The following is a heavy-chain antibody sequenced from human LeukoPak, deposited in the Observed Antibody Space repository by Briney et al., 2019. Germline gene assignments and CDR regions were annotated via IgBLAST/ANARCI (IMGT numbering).Heavy chain of an antibody. CDR3: ATVIQSCDGSGYYYFSFEN. Sequence: PGGSLRLSCAASGFTFSSAWMSWVRQAPGKGLEWVGRIKSKADGGTADYAAPVKGRFTISRDDSKTTVYLQMSSLKSEDTAVYYCATVIQSCDGSGYYYFSFENWGQGTLVTVSS. CDR2: IKSKADGGTA. J-gene: IGHJ4*02. V-gene: IGHV3-15*01. D-gene: IGHD3-22*01. CDR1: GFTFSSAW.